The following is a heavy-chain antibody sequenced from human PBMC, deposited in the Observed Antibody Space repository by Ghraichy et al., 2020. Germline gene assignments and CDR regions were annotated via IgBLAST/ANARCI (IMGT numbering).Heavy chain of an antibody. D-gene: IGHD6-6*01. Sequence: GGSLRLSCAASGFTFSSYAMSWVRQAPGKGLEWVSGISGSGGSTYSADSVKGRFTISRDSSKNTLYLQMNSLRAEDTAVYYCAKVQLRRHYYAMDVWGQGTTVTVSS. V-gene: IGHV3-23*01. CDR3: AKVQLRRHYYAMDV. J-gene: IGHJ6*02. CDR1: GFTFSSYA. CDR2: ISGSGGST.